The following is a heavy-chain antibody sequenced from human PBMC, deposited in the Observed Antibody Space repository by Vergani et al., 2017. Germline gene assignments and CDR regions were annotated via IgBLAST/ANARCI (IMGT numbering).Heavy chain of an antibody. Sequence: QMQLQESGPGLVKASETLSLTCTVSGDSIISRSYYWGWIRQPPGKGLEWIGRIYTSGSTNYNPSLKSRVTISVDTSKNQFSLKLSSVTAADTAVYYCARATVDAFDIWGQGTMVTVSS. J-gene: IGHJ3*02. CDR3: ARATVDAFDI. CDR1: GDSIISRSYY. V-gene: IGHV4-61*02. CDR2: IYTSGST. D-gene: IGHD4-17*01.